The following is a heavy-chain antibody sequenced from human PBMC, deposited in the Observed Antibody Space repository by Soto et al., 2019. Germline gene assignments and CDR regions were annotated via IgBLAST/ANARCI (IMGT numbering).Heavy chain of an antibody. Sequence: ESGGGLVQPGGSLRLSCAVSGFTFSNYAMSWVRQAPGKGLEWVSAISGSGNSTNYADSVKGRSTISRDNSKNTVYLQMNSLRAEDTAVYYCARDVWELLRGFDPWGQGTLVTVSS. J-gene: IGHJ5*02. D-gene: IGHD1-26*01. CDR1: GFTFSNYA. CDR3: ARDVWELLRGFDP. CDR2: ISGSGNST. V-gene: IGHV3-23*01.